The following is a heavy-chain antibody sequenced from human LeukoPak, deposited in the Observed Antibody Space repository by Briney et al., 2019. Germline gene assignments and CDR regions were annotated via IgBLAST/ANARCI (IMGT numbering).Heavy chain of an antibody. CDR3: ARMNNWGRGWYFDL. CDR1: GGSFSGYY. J-gene: IGHJ2*01. V-gene: IGHV4-59*01. CDR2: MYSSGST. Sequence: PSETLSLTCAVYGGSFSGYYWSWIRQPPGKGLEWVGYMYSSGSTNYNASLKSRVTISIDTSKNQFSLKVSSLTAADTAVYYCARMNNWGRGWYFDLWGRGTLVTVSS. D-gene: IGHD7-27*01.